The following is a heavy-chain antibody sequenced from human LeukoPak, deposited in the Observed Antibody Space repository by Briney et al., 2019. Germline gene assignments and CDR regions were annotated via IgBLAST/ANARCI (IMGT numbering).Heavy chain of an antibody. Sequence: PSETLSLTCTVSGGSISSYYWSWIRQPPGKGLEWIGYIYYSGSTNYNPSLKSRVTISVDTFKNQFSLKLSSVTAADTAVYYCARSGGGTQPYYDILTGYRPDAFDIWGQGTMVTVSS. CDR1: GGSISSYY. J-gene: IGHJ3*02. D-gene: IGHD3-9*01. CDR3: ARSGGGTQPYYDILTGYRPDAFDI. V-gene: IGHV4-59*08. CDR2: IYYSGST.